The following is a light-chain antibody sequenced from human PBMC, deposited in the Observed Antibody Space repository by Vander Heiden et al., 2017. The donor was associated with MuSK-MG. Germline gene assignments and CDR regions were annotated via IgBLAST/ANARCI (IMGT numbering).Light chain of an antibody. V-gene: IGKV1-39*01. Sequence: DIQLTQSPSSLSASVGDRVTISCRASQNMNTFLNWFQQKPGKPPTLLIYGTSTLDSGVPSRFSGSGSGTDFTLTISRLQAEDFATYYCQQSSRTPLTFGGGTRVEIK. CDR2: GTS. CDR3: QQSSRTPLT. CDR1: QNMNTF. J-gene: IGKJ4*01.